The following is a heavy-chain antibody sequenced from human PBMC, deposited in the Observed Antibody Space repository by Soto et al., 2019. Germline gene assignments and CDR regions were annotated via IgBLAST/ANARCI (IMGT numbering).Heavy chain of an antibody. Sequence: PSETLSLTCNVSGGSISSGGYYWNWIRQVPGRGLEGIGYISYSASAFYNPSLERRVSVSIDTSGNQFSLKLSSMTAADTAVYLCARDHTYSYDISAYSKHSFHFDYWGQGTLVTVSS. V-gene: IGHV4-31*03. CDR3: ARDHTYSYDISAYSKHSFHFDY. CDR2: ISYSASA. CDR1: GGSISSGGYY. J-gene: IGHJ4*02. D-gene: IGHD3-22*01.